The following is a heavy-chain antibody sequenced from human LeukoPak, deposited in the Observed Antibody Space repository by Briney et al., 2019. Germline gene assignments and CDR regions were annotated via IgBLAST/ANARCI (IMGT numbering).Heavy chain of an antibody. CDR2: ISGSGGST. CDR1: GFTFSSYA. J-gene: IGHJ6*02. D-gene: IGHD6-13*01. V-gene: IGHV3-23*01. CDR3: AKADSSSCPYYYYGMDV. Sequence: PGGSLRLSCAASGFTFSSYAMSWLRQAPGKGLEWVSAISGSGGSTYYADSVKGRFTISRDNSKNTLYLQMNSLRAEDTAVYYCAKADSSSCPYYYYGMDVWGQGTTVTVSS.